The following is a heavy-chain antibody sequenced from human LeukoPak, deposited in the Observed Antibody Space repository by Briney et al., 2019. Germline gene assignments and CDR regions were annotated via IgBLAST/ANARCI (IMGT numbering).Heavy chain of an antibody. Sequence: EGSLRLSCAASGFTFDDYGMSWVRQAPGKGLEWVSGINWNGGSTGYADSVKGRFTISRDNAKDSLYLQMNSLRAEDTALYYCARASYSGYDSDYWGQGTLVTVSA. V-gene: IGHV3-20*04. J-gene: IGHJ4*02. D-gene: IGHD5-12*01. CDR2: INWNGGST. CDR3: ARASYSGYDSDY. CDR1: GFTFDDYG.